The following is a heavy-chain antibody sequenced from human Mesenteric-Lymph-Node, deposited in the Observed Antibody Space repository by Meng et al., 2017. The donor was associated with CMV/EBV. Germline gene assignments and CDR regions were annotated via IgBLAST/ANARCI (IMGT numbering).Heavy chain of an antibody. J-gene: IGHJ6*02. D-gene: IGHD2-2*01. CDR2: ISSSSSYI. Sequence: GESLKISCAASGITFSSYAMSWVRQAPGKGLEWVSSISSSSSYIYYADSVKGRFTISRDNAKNSLYLQMNSLRAEDTAVYYCARNYCSSTSCQYYYYYGMDVWGQGTTVTVSS. V-gene: IGHV3-21*01. CDR3: ARNYCSSTSCQYYYYYGMDV. CDR1: GITFSSYA.